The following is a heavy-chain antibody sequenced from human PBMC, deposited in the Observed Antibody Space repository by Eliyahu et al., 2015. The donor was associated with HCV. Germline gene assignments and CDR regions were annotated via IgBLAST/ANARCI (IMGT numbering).Heavy chain of an antibody. V-gene: IGHV4-34*01. D-gene: IGHD6-13*01. CDR3: ASHAPIAAAGTHSGFDY. J-gene: IGHJ4*02. Sequence: GLEWIGEINHSGSTNYNPSLKSRVTISVDTSKNQFSLKLSSVTTADTAVYYCASHAPIAAAGTHSGFDYWGQGTLVTVSS. CDR2: INHSGST.